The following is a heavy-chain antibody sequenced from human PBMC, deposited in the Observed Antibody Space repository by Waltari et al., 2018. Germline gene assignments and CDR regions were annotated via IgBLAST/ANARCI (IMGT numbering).Heavy chain of an antibody. J-gene: IGHJ2*01. CDR2: VSVSGSTI. Sequence: DVQLVESGGGLVQPGGSLRLSCAASGFTCRRDTMNWVRQAPGKGLEWVAYVSVSGSTIYYADSVKGRFTISRDNAKNSLYLEMRHLRAEDTAVYFCVRSYRLVYFDLWGPGTLVTVSS. CDR1: GFTCRRDT. D-gene: IGHD6-19*01. V-gene: IGHV3-48*04. CDR3: VRSYRLVYFDL.